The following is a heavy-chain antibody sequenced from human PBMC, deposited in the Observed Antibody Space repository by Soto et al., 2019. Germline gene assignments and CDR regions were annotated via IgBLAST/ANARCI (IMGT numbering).Heavy chain of an antibody. CDR3: ARIHGRRRSARNPTYYYYGMDV. Sequence: SGPTLVNPTQTLTLTCTFSGFSLSTSGMCVSWIRQPPGKALEWLALIDWDDDKYYSTSLXXRLTISKDTSKNQVVLTMTNMDPVXTDTYDCARIHGRRRSARNPTYYYYGMDVWGQGTPVTVSS. V-gene: IGHV2-70*01. CDR1: GFSLSTSGMC. J-gene: IGHJ6*02. CDR2: IDWDDDK. D-gene: IGHD6-6*01.